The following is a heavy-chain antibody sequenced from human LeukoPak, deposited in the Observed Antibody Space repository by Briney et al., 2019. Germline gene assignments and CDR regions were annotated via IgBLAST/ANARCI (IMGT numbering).Heavy chain of an antibody. CDR2: INPNSGGT. CDR3: ASISSYCSSTSCYNWFDP. V-gene: IGHV1-2*02. J-gene: IGHJ5*02. D-gene: IGHD2-2*01. Sequence: ASVKVSCKASGYTFTGYYMHWVRQAPGQGLEWMGWINPNSGGTNYAQKFQGRVTMTRDTSISTAYMELSRLRSDDTAVYYCASISSYCSSTSCYNWFDPWGQGTLVTVSS. CDR1: GYTFTGYY.